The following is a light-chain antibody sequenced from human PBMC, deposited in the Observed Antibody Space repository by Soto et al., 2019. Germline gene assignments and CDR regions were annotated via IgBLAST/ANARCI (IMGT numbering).Light chain of an antibody. CDR1: QSISDS. J-gene: IGKJ1*01. V-gene: IGKV1-5*01. Sequence: IQMTQSPSTGSAWVIDIGSITCLASQSISDSLAWYQQKPGKAPDLLISDVSSLERGVASRFSGSGSGTEFTLTISSMQPDDFATYYCQQYNGYSRTFGQGTKVDI. CDR2: DVS. CDR3: QQYNGYSRT.